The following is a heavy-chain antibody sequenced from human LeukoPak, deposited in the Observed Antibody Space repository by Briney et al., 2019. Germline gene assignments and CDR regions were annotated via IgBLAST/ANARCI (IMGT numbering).Heavy chain of an antibody. D-gene: IGHD6-19*01. J-gene: IGHJ4*02. Sequence: RPSETLSLTCTVSGGSISSGGYYWSWIRQHPGKGLEWIGYIYYSGSTYYNPSLKSRVTISVDTSKTQFSLKLSPVTAADTAVYYCARVSSASGWVYWGQGTLVTVSS. CDR1: GGSISSGGYY. V-gene: IGHV4-31*03. CDR3: ARVSSASGWVY. CDR2: IYYSGST.